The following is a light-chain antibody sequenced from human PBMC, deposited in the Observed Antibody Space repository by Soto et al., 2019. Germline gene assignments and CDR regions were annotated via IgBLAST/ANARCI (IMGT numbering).Light chain of an antibody. Sequence: AIQMTQSPSSLSASVGDRITITCRASQGIESDLSWYQQRPGKAPKLLIYAASNVHSGVPPRFSGSRSGTEFTLTISNLQPEDFESYYCLQDHDDSWTFGQGTKVDIK. V-gene: IGKV1-6*01. CDR3: LQDHDDSWT. CDR1: QGIESD. CDR2: AAS. J-gene: IGKJ1*01.